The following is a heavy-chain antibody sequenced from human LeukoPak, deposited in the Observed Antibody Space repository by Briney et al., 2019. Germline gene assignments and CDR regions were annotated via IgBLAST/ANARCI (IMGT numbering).Heavy chain of an antibody. D-gene: IGHD3-9*01. V-gene: IGHV1-3*01. CDR3: ARDHGPKPLRYFDWLPQNYYYGMDV. Sequence: GASVKVSCKASGYTFTGNYMHWVRQAPGQRLEWMGWINAGNGNTKYSQKFQGRVTITRDTSASTAYMELSSLRSEDTAVYYCARDHGPKPLRYFDWLPQNYYYGMDVWGQGTTVTVSS. J-gene: IGHJ6*02. CDR1: GYTFTGNY. CDR2: INAGNGNT.